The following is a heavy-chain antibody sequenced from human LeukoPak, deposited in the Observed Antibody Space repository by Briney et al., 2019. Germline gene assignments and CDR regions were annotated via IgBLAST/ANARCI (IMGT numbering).Heavy chain of an antibody. Sequence: PGGSLRLSCAASGFTFSSYGMHWVRQAPGKGLEWVAFIRYDGSNKYYADSVKGRFTISRDNSKNTLYLQMNSLRAEDTAVYYCATGPQWFGELFCDYWGQGTLVSVSS. CDR3: ATGPQWFGELFCDY. J-gene: IGHJ4*02. D-gene: IGHD3-10*01. V-gene: IGHV3-30*02. CDR2: IRYDGSNK. CDR1: GFTFSSYG.